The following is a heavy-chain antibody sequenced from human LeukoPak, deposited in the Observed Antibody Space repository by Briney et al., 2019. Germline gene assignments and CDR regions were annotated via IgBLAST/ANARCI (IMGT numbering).Heavy chain of an antibody. CDR2: IREDGNKD. V-gene: IGHV3-7*01. J-gene: IGHJ4*02. CDR1: GFTFSDYY. CDR3: ARDLSGVTGYTYGRGIDY. Sequence: GGSLRLSCAASGFTFSDYYMSWVRQAPGKGVEGVANIREDGNKDNYIDSVRGRFTISRDNAKNSLYLQMNSLRAEDTAVYYCARDLSGVTGYTYGRGIDYWGQGTLVTVSS. D-gene: IGHD5-18*01.